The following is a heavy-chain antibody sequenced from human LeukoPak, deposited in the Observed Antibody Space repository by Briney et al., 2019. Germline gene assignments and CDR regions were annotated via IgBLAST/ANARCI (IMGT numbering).Heavy chain of an antibody. CDR3: AVAESLTYYDYVWGSYRYTGLDY. J-gene: IGHJ4*02. Sequence: ASVKVSCKASGYTSTGYYMHWVRRAPGQGLEWMGWINPNSGGTNYAQKFQGRVTMTRDTSISTAYMELSRLRSDDTAVYYCAVAESLTYYDYVWGSYRYTGLDYWGQGTLVTVSS. D-gene: IGHD3-16*02. CDR2: INPNSGGT. V-gene: IGHV1-2*02. CDR1: GYTSTGYY.